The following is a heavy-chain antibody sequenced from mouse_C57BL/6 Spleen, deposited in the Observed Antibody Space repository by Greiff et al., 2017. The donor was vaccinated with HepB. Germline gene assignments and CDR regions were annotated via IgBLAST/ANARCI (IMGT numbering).Heavy chain of an antibody. J-gene: IGHJ1*03. CDR3: ARGGYYYGSSSSYWYFDV. V-gene: IGHV1-64*01. Sequence: VQLQQPGAELVKPGASVKLSCKASGYTFTSYWMHWVKQRPGQGLEWIGMIHPNSGSTNYNEKFKSKATLTVDKSSSTAYMQLSSLTSEDSAVYYCARGGYYYGSSSSYWYFDVWGTGTTVTVSS. CDR1: GYTFTSYW. D-gene: IGHD1-1*01. CDR2: IHPNSGST.